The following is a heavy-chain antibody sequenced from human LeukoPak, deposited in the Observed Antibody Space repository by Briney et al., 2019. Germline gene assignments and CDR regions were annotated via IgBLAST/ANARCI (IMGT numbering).Heavy chain of an antibody. CDR3: AKLAQGYGDYDFDY. V-gene: IGHV3-30*18. Sequence: PGGSLRLSCAASGFTFSSYGMHWVRQAPGKGLEWVAVISYDGSNKYYADSVKGRFTISRDNSKNTLYLQMNSLRAEDMAVYYCAKLAQGYGDYDFDYWGQGTLVTVSS. J-gene: IGHJ4*02. D-gene: IGHD4-17*01. CDR2: ISYDGSNK. CDR1: GFTFSSYG.